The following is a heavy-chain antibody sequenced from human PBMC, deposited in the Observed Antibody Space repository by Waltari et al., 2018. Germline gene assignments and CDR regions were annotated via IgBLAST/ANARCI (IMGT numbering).Heavy chain of an antibody. V-gene: IGHV4-34*01. D-gene: IGHD5-12*01. Sequence: QVQLQQWGAGLLKPSETLSLTCAVYGGSFSGYYWSWIRQPPGKGLEWIGEINHSGSPNYNPSLKSRVTISVDTSKNQFSLRLSSVTAADTAVYYCARGVRDGYRSGLTYFDYWGQGTLVTVSS. CDR2: INHSGSP. CDR1: GGSFSGYY. J-gene: IGHJ4*02. CDR3: ARGVRDGYRSGLTYFDY.